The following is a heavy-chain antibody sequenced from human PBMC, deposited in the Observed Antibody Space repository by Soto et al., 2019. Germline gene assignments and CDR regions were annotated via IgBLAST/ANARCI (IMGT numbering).Heavy chain of an antibody. CDR2: ISSSSSYI. D-gene: IGHD6-6*01. J-gene: IGHJ4*02. V-gene: IGHV3-21*01. CDR3: ARDWLSIAARPRVFDY. CDR1: GFTFSSYS. Sequence: GSLRLSCAASGFTFSSYSMNWVRQAPGRGLEWVSSISSSSSYIYYADSVKGRFTISRDNAKNSLYLQMNSLRAEDTAVYYCARDWLSIAARPRVFDYWGQGTLVTVSS.